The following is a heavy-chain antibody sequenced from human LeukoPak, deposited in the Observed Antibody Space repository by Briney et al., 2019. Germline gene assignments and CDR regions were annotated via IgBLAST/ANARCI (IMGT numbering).Heavy chain of an antibody. D-gene: IGHD6-19*01. CDR1: GGSFSDYY. CDR2: INHSGTT. Sequence: SETLSLTCAVNGGSFSDYYWNWIRQPPGKWLEWIGEINHSGTTNYNPSLKSRVTISVDTSKNQFSLKLSSVTAADTAVYYCASGGGSGWYGGRYYYYYYMDVWGKGTTVTISS. V-gene: IGHV4-34*01. J-gene: IGHJ6*03. CDR3: ASGGGSGWYGGRYYYYYYMDV.